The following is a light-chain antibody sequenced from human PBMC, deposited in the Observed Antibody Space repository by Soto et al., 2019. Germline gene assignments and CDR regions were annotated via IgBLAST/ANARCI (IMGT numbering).Light chain of an antibody. CDR3: TSGTTSTKMK. CDR2: DVN. V-gene: IGLV2-14*01. J-gene: IGLJ2*01. Sequence: QSALTQPASVSGSPGQSITISCTGTSSDVGAYNYVSWYQQHPGKAPKLMIYDVNIRPSGVSNRFSGSKSGNTASLTISGLPAEDEADYYCTSGTTSTKMKFGGGTKLTVL. CDR1: SSDVGAYNY.